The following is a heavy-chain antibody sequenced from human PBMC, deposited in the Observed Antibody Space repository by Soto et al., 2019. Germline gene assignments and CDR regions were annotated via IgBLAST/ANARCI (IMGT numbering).Heavy chain of an antibody. V-gene: IGHV1-2*02. CDR3: TARSWFDP. CDR1: GYTFTGYY. D-gene: IGHD6-6*01. Sequence: ASVKVSCKXSGYTFTGYYMHWVRQAPGQGLEWMGWIDPNSGGTNYAQKFQGRVTMTRDTSISTAYMELSRLRSDDTAVYYCTARSWFDPWGQGTLVTVSS. J-gene: IGHJ5*02. CDR2: IDPNSGGT.